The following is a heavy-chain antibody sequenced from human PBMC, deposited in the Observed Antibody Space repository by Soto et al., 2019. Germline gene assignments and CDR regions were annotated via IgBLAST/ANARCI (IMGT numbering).Heavy chain of an antibody. J-gene: IGHJ6*02. CDR2: IIPIFGTA. V-gene: IGHV1-69*13. CDR3: ARDPFRAMTLRDVYYYYGMDV. D-gene: IGHD5-18*01. CDR1: GGTFSSYA. Sequence: ASVKVSCKASGGTFSSYAISCVRQAPGQGLEWMGGIIPIFGTANYAQKFQGRVTITADESTSTAYMELSSLRSEDTAVYYCARDPFRAMTLRDVYYYYGMDVWGQGTTVTVSS.